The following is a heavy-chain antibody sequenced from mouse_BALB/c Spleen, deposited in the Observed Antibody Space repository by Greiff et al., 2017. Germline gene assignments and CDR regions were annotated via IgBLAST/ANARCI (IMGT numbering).Heavy chain of an antibody. D-gene: IGHD1-1*01. CDR1: GFTFSSYG. Sequence: EVQVVESGGDLVKPGGSLKLSCAASGFTFSSYGMSWVRQTPDKRLEWVATISSGGSYTYYPDSVKGRFTISRDNAKNTLYLQMSSLKSEDTAMYYCARGDYGTPFDYWGQGTTLTVSS. CDR3: ARGDYGTPFDY. CDR2: ISSGGSYT. J-gene: IGHJ2*01. V-gene: IGHV5-6*01.